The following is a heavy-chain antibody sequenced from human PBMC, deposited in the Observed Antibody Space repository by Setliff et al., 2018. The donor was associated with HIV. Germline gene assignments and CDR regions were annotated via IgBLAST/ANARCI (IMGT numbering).Heavy chain of an antibody. CDR2: IYYTGNT. J-gene: IGHJ5*02. Sequence: SETLSLTCTVSDGSISSQYWSWIRQPPGKGLEWVGSIYYTGNTNYNPSLKSRVTISVDTSKNELSLKMSSVTAADTAVYYCASRVYYYDSNNFLREEGFDPWGQGTLVTVSS. CDR1: DGSISSQY. CDR3: ASRVYYYDSNNFLREEGFDP. D-gene: IGHD3-22*01. V-gene: IGHV4-59*11.